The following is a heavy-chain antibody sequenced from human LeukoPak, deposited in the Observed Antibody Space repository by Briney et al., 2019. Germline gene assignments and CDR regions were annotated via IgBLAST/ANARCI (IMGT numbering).Heavy chain of an antibody. CDR1: GFTFSSYW. Sequence: GGSLRLSCAASGFTFSSYWMHWVRQGPGKGLVWVSRINSDGSITDYADSVKGRFTFSRDNAKNTLYLQMNSLRAEDTAVYFCARAGSHCGSTSCYTYFDNWGQGTLVTVSS. CDR2: INSDGSIT. V-gene: IGHV3-74*01. D-gene: IGHD2-2*02. CDR3: ARAGSHCGSTSCYTYFDN. J-gene: IGHJ4*02.